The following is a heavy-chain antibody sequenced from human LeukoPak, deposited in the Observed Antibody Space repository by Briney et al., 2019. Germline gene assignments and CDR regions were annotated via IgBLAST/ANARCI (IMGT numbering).Heavy chain of an antibody. Sequence: SETLSLTCTVSGGSISSYYWSWIRQPPGKGLEWIGYIYYSGSTNYNPSLKSRVTISADTSKNQFSLKLSSVTAADTAVYYCARARGFGDDAFDIWGQGTMVTVSS. CDR1: GGSISSYY. D-gene: IGHD3-10*01. V-gene: IGHV4-59*01. CDR2: IYYSGST. J-gene: IGHJ3*02. CDR3: ARARGFGDDAFDI.